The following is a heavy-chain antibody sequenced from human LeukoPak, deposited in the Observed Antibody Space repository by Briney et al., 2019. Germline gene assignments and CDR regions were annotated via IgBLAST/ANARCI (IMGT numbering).Heavy chain of an antibody. CDR1: GGSFSGQY. CDR2: INHSGST. J-gene: IGHJ2*01. Sequence: SETLSLTCAVYGGSFSGQYWSWIRQPPGKGLEWIGEINHSGSTNYNPSLKSRVTISVDTSKNQFSLKLSSVTAADTAVYYCAREGPTVTTWYFDLWGRGALVTVSS. D-gene: IGHD4-17*01. CDR3: AREGPTVTTWYFDL. V-gene: IGHV4-34*01.